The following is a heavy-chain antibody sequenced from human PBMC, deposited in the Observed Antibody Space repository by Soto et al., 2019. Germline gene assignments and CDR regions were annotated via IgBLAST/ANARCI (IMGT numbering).Heavy chain of an antibody. D-gene: IGHD2-15*01. V-gene: IGHV3-53*02. CDR3: VRGGYD. CDR1: GFSVTTNN. CDR2: IYGPEKT. J-gene: IGHJ4*02. Sequence: EVQLIETGGDLIQPGGSLRLSCAVSGFSVTTNNINWVRQAPGKGLEWVSIIYGPEKTYYADSVRGRFTVSRDNSKNTVYLQMDSLITEDSAVYYCVRGGYDWGQGTLVTVSS.